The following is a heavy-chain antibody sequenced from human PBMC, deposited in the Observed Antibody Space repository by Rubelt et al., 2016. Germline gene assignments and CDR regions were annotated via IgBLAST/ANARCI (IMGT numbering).Heavy chain of an antibody. CDR2: ISSSGST. CDR3: ARVRVAGEYYFDY. Sequence: QVQLQASGPGLVKPSQTLSLTCTFSGGSISSGGYYWSWIRQHPGTGLEWIGYISSSGSTYYNPPLKSRVTISVDTAKNHFSLMLSSVTGADTDVYYCARVRVAGEYYFDYWGQGTLVTVSS. V-gene: IGHV4-31*03. D-gene: IGHD3-16*01. J-gene: IGHJ4*02. CDR1: GGSISSGGYY.